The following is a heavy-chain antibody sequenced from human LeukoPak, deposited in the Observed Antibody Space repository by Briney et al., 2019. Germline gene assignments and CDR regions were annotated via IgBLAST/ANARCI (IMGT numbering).Heavy chain of an antibody. D-gene: IGHD3-16*01. V-gene: IGHV4-59*08. Sequence: SETLSLTCTVSGGSISSYYWSWIRQPPGKGLEWIGYIYYSGNTNYNPSLKSRVTISVDTSKNQFSLKLSSVTAADTAVYYCARYEKPLDAFDIWGQGTMVTVSS. J-gene: IGHJ3*02. CDR3: ARYEKPLDAFDI. CDR2: IYYSGNT. CDR1: GGSISSYY.